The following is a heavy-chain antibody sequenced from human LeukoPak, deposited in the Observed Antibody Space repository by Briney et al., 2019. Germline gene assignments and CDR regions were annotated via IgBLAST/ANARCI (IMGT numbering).Heavy chain of an antibody. CDR1: GFTFTSSA. V-gene: IGHV1-58*02. Sequence: GTSVKVSCKASGFTFTSSAMHWVRQARGQRLECIGWIVVGSGNTNYAQKFQERVTITRDMSTSTAYMELSSLRSEDTAVYYCVALRRVGAAYYFDYWGQGTLVTVSS. CDR3: VALRRVGAAYYFDY. CDR2: IVVGSGNT. J-gene: IGHJ4*02. D-gene: IGHD1-26*01.